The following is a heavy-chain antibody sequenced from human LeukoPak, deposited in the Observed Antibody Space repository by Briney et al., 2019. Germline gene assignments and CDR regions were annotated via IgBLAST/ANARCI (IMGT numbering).Heavy chain of an antibody. CDR3: ARRALRYCSSTSCPAQYYGVDV. V-gene: IGHV3-7*03. CDR1: GFIFSSYW. Sequence: GGSLRLSCAASGFIFSSYWMSWVRQAPGKGLEWVANIKDDGSEKYYVDSVKGRFTISRDNPKNSLYLQTNSLRAEDTAVYYCARRALRYCSSTSCPAQYYGVDVWGKGTTVTVSS. J-gene: IGHJ6*04. CDR2: IKDDGSEK. D-gene: IGHD2-2*01.